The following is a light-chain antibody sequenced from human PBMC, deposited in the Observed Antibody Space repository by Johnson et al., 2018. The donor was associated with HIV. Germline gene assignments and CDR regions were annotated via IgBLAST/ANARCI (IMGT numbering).Light chain of an antibody. CDR2: KNN. CDR3: GSWDSSLSAFV. J-gene: IGLJ1*01. CDR1: SSTIGNNY. V-gene: IGLV1-51*02. Sequence: SVLTQPPSVSAAPGQKVTISCSGSSSTIGNNYVSWYQLLPGTAPKLLIYKNNKRPSGILERISGSNSAPSATRGITGFQTGDEADYYCGSWDSSLSAFVFGTGTKVTVL.